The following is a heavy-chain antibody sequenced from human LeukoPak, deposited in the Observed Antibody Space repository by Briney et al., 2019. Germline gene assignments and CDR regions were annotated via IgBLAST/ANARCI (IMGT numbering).Heavy chain of an antibody. CDR1: GGSIGSYY. CDR2: IYYSGST. Sequence: MTSETLSLTCIVSGGSIGSYYWSWIRQPPGKGLEWLGHIYYSGSTDYNPSLRSRVTISVDTSKNQFSLRLSSVTAADTAVYYCARDRSDGSGYYGYYFDYWGQGTLVSVSS. V-gene: IGHV4-59*01. J-gene: IGHJ4*02. D-gene: IGHD3-22*01. CDR3: ARDRSDGSGYYGYYFDY.